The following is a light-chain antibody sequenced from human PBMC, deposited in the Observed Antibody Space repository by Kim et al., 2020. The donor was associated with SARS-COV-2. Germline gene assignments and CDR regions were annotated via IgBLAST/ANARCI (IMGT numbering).Light chain of an antibody. V-gene: IGKV3-20*01. CDR3: QQYGSSPRT. CDR2: DVS. J-gene: IGKJ1*01. CDR1: QYVSSGN. Sequence: EIVLTQSPGTLSLSPGESVTLSCRASQYVSSGNLAWYQQKFGQPPRLLIYDVSSRATGIPDRFSGSGSGTDFTLTISRLEPEDFAMYYCQQYGSSPRTFGQGTKVDIK.